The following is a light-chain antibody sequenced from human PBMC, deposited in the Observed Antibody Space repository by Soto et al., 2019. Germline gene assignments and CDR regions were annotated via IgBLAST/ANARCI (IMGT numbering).Light chain of an antibody. Sequence: EIVLTQSPCTLSLSAGERATLSWRASQSVSSSYLAWYQQKPGQAPRLLIYGASSRATGIPDRFSGSGSGTDSTLTISRLEPEDFAVYYCQQYGSSGTFGQGTKVDIK. CDR3: QQYGSSGT. V-gene: IGKV3-20*01. CDR2: GAS. J-gene: IGKJ1*01. CDR1: QSVSSSY.